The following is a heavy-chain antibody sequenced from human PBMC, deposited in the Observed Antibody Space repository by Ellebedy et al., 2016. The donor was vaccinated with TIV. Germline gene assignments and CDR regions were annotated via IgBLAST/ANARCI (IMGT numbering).Heavy chain of an antibody. D-gene: IGHD3-22*01. CDR3: ARDGDYDRDFDI. Sequence: MPSETLSLTCTISGGSISSYYWSRIRQPPGKGLEWIGYISYSGSTNYNPSLKSRVTISVDTSKNQFSLKLSSVTAADTAVYYCARDGDYDRDFDIWGQGTMVTVSS. CDR2: ISYSGST. J-gene: IGHJ3*02. CDR1: GGSISSYY. V-gene: IGHV4-59*01.